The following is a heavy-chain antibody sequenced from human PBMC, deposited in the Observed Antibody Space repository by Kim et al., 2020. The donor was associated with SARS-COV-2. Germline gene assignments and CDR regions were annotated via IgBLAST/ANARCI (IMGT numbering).Heavy chain of an antibody. Sequence: GGSLRLSCAASGFTVSSNYMSWVRQAPGKGLEWVSVIYSGGSTYYADSVKGRFTISRDNSKNTLYLQMNSLRAEDTAVYYCARDHGGIDYGDGYDYWGQGTLVTVSS. CDR1: GFTVSSNY. V-gene: IGHV3-53*01. J-gene: IGHJ4*02. CDR2: IYSGGST. D-gene: IGHD4-17*01. CDR3: ARDHGGIDYGDGYDY.